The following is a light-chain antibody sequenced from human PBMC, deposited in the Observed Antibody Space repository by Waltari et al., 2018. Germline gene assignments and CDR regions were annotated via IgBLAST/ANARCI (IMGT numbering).Light chain of an antibody. CDR3: AAWDDSLNGPV. V-gene: IGLV1-44*01. Sequence: QSVLTQPPSASGTPGQRGTISCSGRSSNTGSNPVNWYQQLPGTAPKLPIYSNNPRPSGVPDRFSGSKSGTSASLAISGLQSEDEADYYCAAWDDSLNGPVFGGGTKLTVL. J-gene: IGLJ2*01. CDR1: SSNTGSNP. CDR2: SNN.